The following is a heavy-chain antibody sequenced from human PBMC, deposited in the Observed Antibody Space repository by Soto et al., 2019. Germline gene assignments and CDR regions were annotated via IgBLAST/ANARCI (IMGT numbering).Heavy chain of an antibody. CDR2: ISSSSSTI. D-gene: IGHD2-15*01. V-gene: IGHV3-48*02. CDR3: ARTQGIVVVVAATLAFDI. J-gene: IGHJ3*02. CDR1: GFTFSSYS. Sequence: GGSLRLSCAASGFTFSSYSMNWVRQAPGKGLEWVSYISSSSSTIYYADSVKGRFTISRDNAKNSLYLQMNSLRDEDTAVYYCARTQGIVVVVAATLAFDIWGQGTMVTVSS.